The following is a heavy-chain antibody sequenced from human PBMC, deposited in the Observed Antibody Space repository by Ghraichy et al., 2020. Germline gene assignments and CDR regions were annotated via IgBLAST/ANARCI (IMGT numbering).Heavy chain of an antibody. J-gene: IGHJ6*02. Sequence: LSLTCVASGFTFSGFNMNWVRQSPGKGLEWLSYITSSSRTIFYADSVKGRFTISRDIAQNSLYLQMNSLRDEDTAIYYCARASKVVRFYYYDGMDIWGQGTTVTVSS. D-gene: IGHD4-23*01. V-gene: IGHV3-48*02. CDR1: GFTFSGFN. CDR3: ARASKVVRFYYYDGMDI. CDR2: ITSSSRTI.